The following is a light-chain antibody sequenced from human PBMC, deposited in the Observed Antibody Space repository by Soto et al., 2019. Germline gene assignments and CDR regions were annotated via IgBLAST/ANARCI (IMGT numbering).Light chain of an antibody. CDR2: HVT. CDR1: SSDIGHYDY. J-gene: IGLJ1*01. Sequence: QSALTQPASVSGSPGQSITISRTGTSSDIGHYDYVSWYQQHPGKAPKLMIYHVTYRPSGVSNRYSGSKSGNSASLTISGLQADDAADYYCCSLTTSHTYVFGSGTKVTVL. V-gene: IGLV2-14*03. CDR3: CSLTTSHTYV.